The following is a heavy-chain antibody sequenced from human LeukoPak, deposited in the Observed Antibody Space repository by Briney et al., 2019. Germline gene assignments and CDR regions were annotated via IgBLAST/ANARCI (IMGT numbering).Heavy chain of an antibody. CDR1: GFSFSSYA. Sequence: GGSLRLSCGASGFSFSSYAMGWVRQAPGKGLEWVAVISNDGSIIYYADSVKGRFTISRDNSKNTLHLQMNSLRPDDTAVYYCAKDGPYCGGITCYFRYFDLWGRGTLVTVSS. V-gene: IGHV3-30*18. J-gene: IGHJ2*01. CDR2: ISNDGSII. CDR3: AKDGPYCGGITCYFRYFDL. D-gene: IGHD2-21*01.